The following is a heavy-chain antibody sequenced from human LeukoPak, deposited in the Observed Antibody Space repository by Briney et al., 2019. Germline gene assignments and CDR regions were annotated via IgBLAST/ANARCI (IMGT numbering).Heavy chain of an antibody. J-gene: IGHJ4*02. CDR2: ISYDGSNK. CDR3: ARDDYGDYGILYLFDY. D-gene: IGHD4-17*01. V-gene: IGHV3-30*04. CDR1: GFTFSSYA. Sequence: GGSLRLSCAASGFTFSSYAMHWVRQAPGKGLEWVAVISYDGSNKYYADSVKGRFTISRDNSKNTLYLQMNSLRAEVTAVYYCARDDYGDYGILYLFDYWGQGTLVTVSS.